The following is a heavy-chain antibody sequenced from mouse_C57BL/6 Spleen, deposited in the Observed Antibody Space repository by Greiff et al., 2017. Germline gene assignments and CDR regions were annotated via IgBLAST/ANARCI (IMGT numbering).Heavy chain of an antibody. D-gene: IGHD1-1*01. CDR1: GYSITSGYY. J-gene: IGHJ4*01. V-gene: IGHV3-6*01. CDR3: AREEVTTVVATNYAIDY. Sequence: EVKLMESGPGLVKPSQSLSLTCSVTGYSITSGYYWNWIRQFPGNKLEWMGYISYDGSNNYNPSLKNRISITRDTSKNQFFLKLNSVTTEDTPTYYSAREEVTTVVATNYAIDYWGHETSRTASS. CDR2: ISYDGSN.